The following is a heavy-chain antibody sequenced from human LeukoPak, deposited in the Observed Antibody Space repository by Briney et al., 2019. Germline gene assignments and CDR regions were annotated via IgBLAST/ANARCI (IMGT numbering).Heavy chain of an antibody. D-gene: IGHD2-15*01. CDR2: INHTGST. CDR1: GGSFSGYY. J-gene: IGHJ4*02. Sequence: SETLSLTCAVYGGSFSGYYWRGIRQAPGKGLVWIGEINHTGSTNYNPSLKSRVTISVDTSKNQFSLKLSSVTAADTAVYYCARGYSYFDYWGQGTLVTVSS. V-gene: IGHV4-34*01. CDR3: ARGYSYFDY.